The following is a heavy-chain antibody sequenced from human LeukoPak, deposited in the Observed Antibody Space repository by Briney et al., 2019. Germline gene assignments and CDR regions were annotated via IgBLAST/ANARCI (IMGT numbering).Heavy chain of an antibody. D-gene: IGHD2-15*01. CDR2: ISGSGDST. J-gene: IGHJ4*02. CDR3: VKGCSYTGCYTSEE. CDR1: GFTFNNYA. Sequence: GGSLRLSCAASGFTFNNYAMSWVRQAPGKGLEWVSTISGSGDSTHYADSVKGRFTISRDNSKNTLYMQMNSLRVEDTAVYYCVKGCSYTGCYTSEEWGQGTLVTVSS. V-gene: IGHV3-23*01.